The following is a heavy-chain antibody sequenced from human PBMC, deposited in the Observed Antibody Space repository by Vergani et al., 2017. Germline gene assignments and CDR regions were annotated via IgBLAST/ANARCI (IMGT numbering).Heavy chain of an antibody. V-gene: IGHV3-21*01. CDR1: GFTFSSYS. CDR2: ISSSSSYI. J-gene: IGHJ4*02. CDR3: ARADYYDSSGYYHPLLY. Sequence: EVQLVESGGGLVKPGGSLRLSCAASGFTFSSYSMNWVRQAPGKGLEWVSSISSSSSYIYYADSVKGRFTISRDNAKNSLYLQMNSLRAEDTAVYCCARADYYDSSGYYHPLLYWGQGTLVTVSS. D-gene: IGHD3-22*01.